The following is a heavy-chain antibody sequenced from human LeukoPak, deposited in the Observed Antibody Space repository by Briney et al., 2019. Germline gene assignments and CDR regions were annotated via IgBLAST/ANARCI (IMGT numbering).Heavy chain of an antibody. V-gene: IGHV4-31*03. J-gene: IGHJ6*03. CDR3: ARDGYSTMDV. CDR1: GGSISSGGYY. Sequence: SQTLSLTCTVSGGSISSGGYYWSWVRQHPGKGLEWIGYIYYSGSTYYNPSLKSRVTISVDTSKNQFSLKLSSVTAADTAVYYCARDGYSTMDVWGKGTTVTVSS. CDR2: IYYSGST. D-gene: IGHD6-13*01.